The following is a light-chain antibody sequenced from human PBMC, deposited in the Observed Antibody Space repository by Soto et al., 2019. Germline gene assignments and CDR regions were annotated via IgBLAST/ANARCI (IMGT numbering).Light chain of an antibody. V-gene: IGKV1-39*01. CDR1: QSISSY. CDR2: AAS. CDR3: QVSYSTPRWT. Sequence: DIQMTQSPSSLSASVGDRVTITCRASQSISSYLNWYQQKPGTAPKLLIYAASTLQSGVPSRFSGSGSGTDFTLTISSLQPEDFASYYCQVSYSTPRWTFAQGTKVDIK. J-gene: IGKJ1*01.